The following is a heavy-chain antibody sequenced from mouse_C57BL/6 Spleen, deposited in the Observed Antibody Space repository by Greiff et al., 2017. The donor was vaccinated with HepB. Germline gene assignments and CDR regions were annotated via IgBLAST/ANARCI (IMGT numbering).Heavy chain of an antibody. D-gene: IGHD2-3*01. J-gene: IGHJ3*01. V-gene: IGHV1-15*01. Sequence: VKLVESGAELVRPGASVTLSCKASGYTFTDYEMHWVKQTPVHGLEWIGAIDPETGGTAYNQKFKGKAILTADKSSSTAYMELRILTSEDSAVYYCTRADDGYYVWFAYWGQGTLVTVSA. CDR3: TRADDGYYVWFAY. CDR1: GYTFTDYE. CDR2: IDPETGGT.